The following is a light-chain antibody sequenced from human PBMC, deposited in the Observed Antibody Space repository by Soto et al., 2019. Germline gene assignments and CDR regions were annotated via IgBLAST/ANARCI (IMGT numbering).Light chain of an antibody. CDR3: QQYGSSLFT. J-gene: IGKJ4*01. CDR1: QSVSSSY. Sequence: EIVLTQSPGTLSLSPGERATLSCRASQSVSSSYLAWYQQKPGQAPRLLIYGASSRATGIPDRFSGSGSGTDFPLTISRLDPEVFEVYCCQQYGSSLFTFGGGTKVEIK. CDR2: GAS. V-gene: IGKV3-20*01.